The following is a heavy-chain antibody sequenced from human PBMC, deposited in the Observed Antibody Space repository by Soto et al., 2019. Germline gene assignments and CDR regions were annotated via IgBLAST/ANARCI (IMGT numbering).Heavy chain of an antibody. Sequence: ESGGGVVQPGRSLRLSCAASGFTFSSYGMHWVRQAPGKGLEWVAVISYDGSNKYYADSVKGRFTISRDNSKNTLYLQMNSLRAEDTAVYYCAKDSSSCLDYWGQGTLVTVSS. CDR2: ISYDGSNK. CDR1: GFTFSSYG. CDR3: AKDSSSCLDY. D-gene: IGHD6-13*01. V-gene: IGHV3-30*18. J-gene: IGHJ4*02.